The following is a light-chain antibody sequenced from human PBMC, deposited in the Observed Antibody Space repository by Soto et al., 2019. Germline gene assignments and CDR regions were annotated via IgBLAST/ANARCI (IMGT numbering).Light chain of an antibody. CDR1: QAISNY. J-gene: IGKJ2*01. CDR2: RAS. Sequence: DIQMTQSPSTLSASVGDSVTITCRASQAISNYLAWYHQNPGPAPKLLIYRASTLESGVPSRSSGRGSATESTLSISSLQPDDFATYFCQQYRTYPYTFGQGTKLEIK. CDR3: QQYRTYPYT. V-gene: IGKV1-5*03.